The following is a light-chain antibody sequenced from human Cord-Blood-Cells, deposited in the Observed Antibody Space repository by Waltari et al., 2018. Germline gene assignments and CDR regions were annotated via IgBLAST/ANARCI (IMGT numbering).Light chain of an antibody. Sequence: SYELTQPPSVSVSPGQTASITCCDDKGWEKYACWYQQKPGQSSVLVIYQDSNRPSRIPERFSGSNSGNAATLTISGTQAMDEADYYCQAWDSSTYVFGTGTKVTVL. CDR3: QAWDSSTYV. J-gene: IGLJ1*01. CDR1: KGWEKY. V-gene: IGLV3-1*01. CDR2: QDS.